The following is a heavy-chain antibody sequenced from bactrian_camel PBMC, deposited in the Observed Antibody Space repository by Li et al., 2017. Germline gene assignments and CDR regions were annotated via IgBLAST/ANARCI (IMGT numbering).Heavy chain of an antibody. CDR2: VGTEGET. J-gene: IGHJ6*01. V-gene: IGHV3S53*01. CDR1: GFRSNSCA. CDR3: AANPLGGRCFLNDRYFDH. D-gene: IGHD7*01. Sequence: HVQLVESGGGLVQPGGSLRLSCTAPGFRSNSCAMDWYRQTTASQREWVSSVGTEGETIYADFVKGRFTVSKDETKDTLYLRMDSLKPEDTAMYYCAANPLGGRCFLNDRYFDHWGQGTQVTVS.